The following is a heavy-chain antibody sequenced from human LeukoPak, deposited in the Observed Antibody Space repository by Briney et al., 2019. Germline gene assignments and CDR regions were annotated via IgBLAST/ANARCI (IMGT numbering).Heavy chain of an antibody. D-gene: IGHD5-12*01. CDR1: GASISSSSYY. CDR2: FYYSGST. Sequence: PSETLSLTCTVSGASISSSSYYWGWIRQPPGKGLEWIAPFYYSGSTYYNPSLNSRVTISVDTSKNQFSLYLSSVTAADTAVYYCARQTAATITGYYFYMDVWGKGTTVTVSS. CDR3: ARQTAATITGYYFYMDV. J-gene: IGHJ6*03. V-gene: IGHV4-39*01.